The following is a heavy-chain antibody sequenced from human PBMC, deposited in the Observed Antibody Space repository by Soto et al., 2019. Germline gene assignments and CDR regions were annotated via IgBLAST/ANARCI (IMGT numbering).Heavy chain of an antibody. CDR1: GGSISSGGYY. Sequence: QVQLQESGPGLVKPSQTLSLTCTVSGGSISSGGYYWSWIRQHPGKGLEWIGYIYYSGSTYHNPSLKSRVTXXVXTXXNQFSLKLSSVTAADTAVYYCARTDSSSWYPSFDYWGQGTLVTVSS. V-gene: IGHV4-31*03. D-gene: IGHD6-13*01. CDR3: ARTDSSSWYPSFDY. J-gene: IGHJ4*02. CDR2: IYYSGST.